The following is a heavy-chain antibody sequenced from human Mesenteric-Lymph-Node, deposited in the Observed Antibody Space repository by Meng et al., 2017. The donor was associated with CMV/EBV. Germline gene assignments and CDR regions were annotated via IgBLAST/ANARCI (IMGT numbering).Heavy chain of an antibody. CDR2: ISSSNTYI. CDR1: GFTFSTYT. CDR3: VRGSETFDY. J-gene: IGHJ4*02. V-gene: IGHV3-21*01. Sequence: LSLSCAASGFTFSTYTMNWVRQAPGKGLEWVSSISSSNTYIYYVDSVKGRFTISRDNAKNSLYLQMNSPRAEDTAVYYCVRGSETFDYWGQGTLVTVSS.